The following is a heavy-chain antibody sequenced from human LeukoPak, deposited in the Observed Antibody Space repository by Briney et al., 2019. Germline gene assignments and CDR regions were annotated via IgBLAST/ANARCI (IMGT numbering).Heavy chain of an antibody. CDR1: GGSFSGYY. CDR2: MNQSGST. CDR3: ARGPPTDYYDSSGFYCVFDY. Sequence: SETLSLTCAVYGGSFSGYYWSWIRQPPGKGREWMGEMNQSGSTKYNTSLKSRVTISVATSKNQFSLKLSSVTAADTAVYFCARGPPTDYYDSSGFYCVFDYWGQGTLVTVSS. J-gene: IGHJ4*02. V-gene: IGHV4-34*01. D-gene: IGHD3-22*01.